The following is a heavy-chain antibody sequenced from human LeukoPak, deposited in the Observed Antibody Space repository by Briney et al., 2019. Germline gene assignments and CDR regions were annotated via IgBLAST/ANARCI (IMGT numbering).Heavy chain of an antibody. CDR1: AYTFSDYG. CDR3: ARALNHYDSSGG. J-gene: IGHJ4*02. Sequence: GASVKVSCRASAYTFSDYGITWVRRAPGQGLEWMGWSGFYNGNTNYAQSLQGRVTMTTDTSTSTAYMELRGLRSDDTAVYYCARALNHYDSSGGWGRGTLVTVSS. V-gene: IGHV1-18*01. CDR2: SGFYNGNT. D-gene: IGHD3-22*01.